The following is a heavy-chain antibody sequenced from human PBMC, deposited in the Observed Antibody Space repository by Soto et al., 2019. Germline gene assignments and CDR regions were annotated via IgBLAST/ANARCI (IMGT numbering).Heavy chain of an antibody. J-gene: IGHJ4*02. D-gene: IGHD6-6*01. CDR3: ARHKILEARQSFFDY. V-gene: IGHV3-21*01. CDR2: ISSSSSYI. CDR1: GFTFSSYS. Sequence: GGSLRLSCAASGFTFSSYSMNWVRQAPGKGLEWVSSISSSSSYIYYADSVKGRFTISRDNAKNSLYLQMNSLRAEDTAVYYCARHKILEARQSFFDYWGQGTLVTVSS.